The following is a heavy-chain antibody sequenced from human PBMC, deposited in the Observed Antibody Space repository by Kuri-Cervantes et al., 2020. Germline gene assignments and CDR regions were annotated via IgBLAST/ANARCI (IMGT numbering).Heavy chain of an antibody. CDR2: IYYSGNT. V-gene: IGHV4-59*01. CDR1: GVSISGYY. CDR3: ARGILGYCSSTICGGFDP. D-gene: IGHD2-2*01. J-gene: IGHJ5*02. Sequence: GSLRLSCTVSGVSISGYYWSWIRQPPGKGLEWIGYIYYSGNTSYNPSLKGRVTISVDTSKNQFSLKLSSVTAADTAVYYCARGILGYCSSTICGGFDPWGQGTLVTVSS.